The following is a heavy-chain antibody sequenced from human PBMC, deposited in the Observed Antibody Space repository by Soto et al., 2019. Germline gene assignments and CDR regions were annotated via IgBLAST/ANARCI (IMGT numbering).Heavy chain of an antibody. J-gene: IGHJ3*02. CDR3: ARSDAGSLYGGGPFHI. Sequence: QLQLQESGPGLVKPSETLSLVCTVSGGSIRNSRYYWGWIRQPPGKGLEWIGGIYYSGATDYRSSRGSRVTISVATSSNQFSLRRRSAAAADTAVYYCARSDAGSLYGGGPFHIWGQGTMVTVSS. CDR2: IYYSGAT. V-gene: IGHV4-39*01. CDR1: GGSIRNSRYY. D-gene: IGHD4-17*01.